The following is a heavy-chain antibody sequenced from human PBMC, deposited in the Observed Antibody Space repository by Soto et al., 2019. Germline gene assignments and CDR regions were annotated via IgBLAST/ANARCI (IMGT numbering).Heavy chain of an antibody. D-gene: IGHD6-19*01. J-gene: IGHJ4*02. CDR3: ARPFDLIGWYGH. CDR1: GYSFTTYW. CDR2: IYPGDSDT. Sequence: ETLKISCKGSGYSFTTYWIAWVRQMPGKGLECMGIIYPGDSDTRYSPSFQGQVTISADKSINTAYLQWRSLKASDSAIYYCARPFDLIGWYGHWGQGSLIT. V-gene: IGHV5-51*01.